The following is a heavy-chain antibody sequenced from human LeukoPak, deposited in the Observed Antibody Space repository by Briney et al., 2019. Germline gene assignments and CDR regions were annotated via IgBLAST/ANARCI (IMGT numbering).Heavy chain of an antibody. V-gene: IGHV1-18*01. D-gene: IGHD3-22*01. CDR2: ISAYNGNT. CDR3: ARDRGYYYDSSGYYTLGY. Sequence: ASVKVSCKASGYTFTSYGISWVRQAPGQGPEWMGWISAYNGNTNYAQKLQGRVTMTTDTSTSTAYMELRSLRSDDTAVYYCARDRGYYYDSSGYYTLGYWGQGTLVTVSS. J-gene: IGHJ4*02. CDR1: GYTFTSYG.